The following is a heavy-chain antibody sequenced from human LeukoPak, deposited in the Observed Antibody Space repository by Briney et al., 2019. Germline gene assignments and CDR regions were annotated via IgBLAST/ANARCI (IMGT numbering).Heavy chain of an antibody. J-gene: IGHJ4*02. V-gene: IGHV3-33*01. CDR2: IWYDGSNK. D-gene: IGHD3/OR15-3a*01. CDR1: GFIFSTCG. Sequence: GGSLRLSCATSGFIFSTCGMHWVRQAPGKGLEWVAVIWYDGSNKYYGDSVKGRFTISRDNSKNTLYLQMNSLRAEDTAVYYCARRWGLAAIDIYYLGQGTLVTVSS. CDR3: ARRWGLAAIDIYY.